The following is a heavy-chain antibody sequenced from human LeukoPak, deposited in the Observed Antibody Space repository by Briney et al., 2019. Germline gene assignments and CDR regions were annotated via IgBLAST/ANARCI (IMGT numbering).Heavy chain of an antibody. Sequence: SQTLSLTCTVSGGSISSGTYYWTWIRQPAGKGLEWIGRISTSGSTNYNPSLKSRVTISVDTSKNQFSLILTSVTAADTAVYYCASSPARTADFDIWGQGTMVTVSS. V-gene: IGHV4-61*02. D-gene: IGHD6-6*01. CDR2: ISTSGST. CDR3: ASSPARTADFDI. J-gene: IGHJ3*02. CDR1: GGSISSGTYY.